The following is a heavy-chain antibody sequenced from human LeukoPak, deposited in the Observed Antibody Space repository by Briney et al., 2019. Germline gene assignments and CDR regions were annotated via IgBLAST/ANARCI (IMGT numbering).Heavy chain of an antibody. CDR1: GFTFSSYS. Sequence: GGSLRLSCAASGFTFSSYSMNWVRQAPGEGLEWVAAIRCDGGVGNYADAVKGRFTISIYSSLNTLYLQMNRLRVEDTAIYHCAKDTAIQFWETACWGQGTPVTVSS. V-gene: IGHV3-33*06. CDR2: IRCDGGVG. CDR3: AKDTAIQFWETAC. D-gene: IGHD3-3*01. J-gene: IGHJ4*02.